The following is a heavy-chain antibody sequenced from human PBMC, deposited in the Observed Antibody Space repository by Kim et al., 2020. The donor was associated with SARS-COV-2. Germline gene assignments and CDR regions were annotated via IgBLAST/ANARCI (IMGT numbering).Heavy chain of an antibody. D-gene: IGHD2-15*01. CDR2: INPSGGST. V-gene: IGHV1-46*01. Sequence: ASVKVSCKASGYTFTSYYMHWVRQAPGQGLEWMGIINPSGGSTSYAQKFQGRVTMTRDTSTSTVYMELSSLRSEDTAVYYCARGGDIVVVVAATRPLNWFDPWGQGTLVTVSS. CDR3: ARGGDIVVVVAATRPLNWFDP. CDR1: GYTFTSYY. J-gene: IGHJ5*02.